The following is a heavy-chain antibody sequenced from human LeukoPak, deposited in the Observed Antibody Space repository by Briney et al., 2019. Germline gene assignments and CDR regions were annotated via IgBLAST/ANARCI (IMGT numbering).Heavy chain of an antibody. V-gene: IGHV3-21*01. D-gene: IGHD6-13*01. CDR1: GFTFSSYS. Sequence: GGSLRLSCAASGFTFSSYSMNWVRQAPGKGLEWVSSISSSSSYIYCADSLKGRFTISRDNAKNSLYLQMNSLRAEDTAVYYCAREDASSWDYWGQGILVTVSS. CDR2: ISSSSSYI. CDR3: AREDASSWDY. J-gene: IGHJ4*02.